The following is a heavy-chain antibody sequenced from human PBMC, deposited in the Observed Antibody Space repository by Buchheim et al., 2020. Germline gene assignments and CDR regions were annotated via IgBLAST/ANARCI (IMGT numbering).Heavy chain of an antibody. D-gene: IGHD3-9*01. CDR1: GSTFSDSY. CDR3: ARDPHYDILTGYAYNWFDP. CDR2: ISSSGSTI. J-gene: IGHJ5*02. Sequence: QVQLVESGGGLVKPGGSLRLSCAASGSTFSDSYMSWFRQPPGKGLEWVSYISSSGSTIYYADSVQGRFTISRDNAKNSLYLQMSSLRAEDTAVYYCARDPHYDILTGYAYNWFDPWGQGTL. V-gene: IGHV3-11*01.